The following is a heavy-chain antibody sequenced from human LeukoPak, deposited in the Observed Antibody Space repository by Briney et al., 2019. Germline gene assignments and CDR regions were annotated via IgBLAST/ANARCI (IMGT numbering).Heavy chain of an antibody. CDR3: ARAPSIAAADEVGMDV. Sequence: GGSLRLSCAASGFSLTSYAMHWIRQAPGKGLEWVAVISDDGSDKYYADSVKGRFTISRDNSKNTLYLQMNSLRAEDTAVYYCARAPSIAAADEVGMDVWGQGTTVTVSS. D-gene: IGHD6-13*01. V-gene: IGHV3-30*07. CDR2: ISDDGSDK. CDR1: GFSLTSYA. J-gene: IGHJ6*02.